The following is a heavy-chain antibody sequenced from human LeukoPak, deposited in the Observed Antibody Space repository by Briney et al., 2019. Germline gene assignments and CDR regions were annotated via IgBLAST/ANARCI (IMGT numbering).Heavy chain of an antibody. D-gene: IGHD2-21*02. Sequence: GGSLRLSCAASGFTFSSYAMHWVRQAPGKGLEWVAVISYDGSNKYYADSVKGRFTISRDNSKNTLYLQMNSLGAEDTAVYYCARGGLLSFDYWGQGTLVTVSS. CDR2: ISYDGSNK. CDR1: GFTFSSYA. J-gene: IGHJ4*02. CDR3: ARGGLLSFDY. V-gene: IGHV3-30-3*01.